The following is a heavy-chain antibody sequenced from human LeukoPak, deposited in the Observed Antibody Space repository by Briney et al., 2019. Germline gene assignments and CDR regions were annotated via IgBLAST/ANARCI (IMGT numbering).Heavy chain of an antibody. J-gene: IGHJ3*02. D-gene: IGHD3-10*01. CDR2: ISAYNGNT. V-gene: IGHV1-18*01. Sequence: GASVKVSCKASGYTFRSYGISWVRQAPGQGLEWMGWISAYNGNTNHAQKLQGRVTMATDTSASTAYMELRSLRSDDAAVYYCARARYGSGSYDDAFDMWGQGTMVTVSS. CDR3: ARARYGSGSYDDAFDM. CDR1: GYTFRSYG.